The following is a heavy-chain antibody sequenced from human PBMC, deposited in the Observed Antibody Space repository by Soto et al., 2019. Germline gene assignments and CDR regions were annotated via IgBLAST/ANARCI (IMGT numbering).Heavy chain of an antibody. CDR3: ARDAYYYDSSGYYPKRSYDY. V-gene: IGHV4-61*01. J-gene: IGHJ4*02. CDR2: TYYSGST. CDR1: GGSVSSGSYY. D-gene: IGHD3-22*01. Sequence: SETLSLTCTVSGGSVSSGSYYWSWIRQPPGKGLEWIGYTYYSGSTNYNPSLKSRVTISVDTSKNQFSLKLSSVTAADTAVYYCARDAYYYDSSGYYPKRSYDYWGQGTLVTVSS.